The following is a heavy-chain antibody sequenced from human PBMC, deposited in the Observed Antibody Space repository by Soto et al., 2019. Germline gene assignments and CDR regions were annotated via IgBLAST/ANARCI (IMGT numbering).Heavy chain of an antibody. D-gene: IGHD3-10*01. CDR2: ISWNGDAT. J-gene: IGHJ4*02. CDR3: ANLPLYGSGFDC. Sequence: EVQLVESGGGLVQPGGSLRLSCAASGFTFDDYAIHWVPQIPGKGLEWVSGISWNGDATGYADSVKGRFTISRDNAKNSLYLQMDSLKSEDTAMYYCANLPLYGSGFDCWGQGTLVTVSS. CDR1: GFTFDDYA. V-gene: IGHV3-9*01.